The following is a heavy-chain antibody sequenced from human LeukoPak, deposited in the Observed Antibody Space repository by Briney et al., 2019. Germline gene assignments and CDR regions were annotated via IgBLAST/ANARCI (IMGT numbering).Heavy chain of an antibody. D-gene: IGHD3-3*01. V-gene: IGHV3-21*01. J-gene: IGHJ4*02. CDR3: ARDLTDDFWGGYHFDY. CDR1: GFTFSSYS. Sequence: GGSLRLSSAASGFTFSSYSMNWGRQAPGKGLEWVSTISSSSNYIHYADSVKGRFTISRDTATNSLFLQMNSLRAEDTAVYFCARDLTDDFWGGYHFDYWGQGILVTVSS. CDR2: ISSSSNYI.